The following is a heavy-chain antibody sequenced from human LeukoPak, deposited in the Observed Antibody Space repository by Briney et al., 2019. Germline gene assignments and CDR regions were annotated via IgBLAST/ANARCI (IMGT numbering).Heavy chain of an antibody. D-gene: IGHD2-2*01. J-gene: IGHJ4*02. V-gene: IGHV4-59*01. CDR3: ARVRYCSTNRCYDREFDN. Sequence: SETLSLTCTVSGGSTSNYYWSWIRQPPGKGLEWIGYIYYSGNTNYNPSLKSRVTISVDTSKNQFSLKLNSVTAADTAVYYCARVRYCSTNRCYDREFDNWGQGTLVTVSS. CDR2: IYYSGNT. CDR1: GGSTSNYY.